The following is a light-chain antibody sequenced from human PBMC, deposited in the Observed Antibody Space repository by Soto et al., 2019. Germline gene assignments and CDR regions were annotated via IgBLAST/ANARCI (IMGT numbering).Light chain of an antibody. Sequence: EIVLTQSPVTLSLSPGERATLSCRASQSVSSSFLAWYQQKPGQAPRLLIYGASSRATGIPDRFSGTGSETDFTLTISRLEPEDFAVYYCQQYDNSPSAFGQGTRLEI. CDR3: QQYDNSPSA. CDR2: GAS. J-gene: IGKJ5*01. CDR1: QSVSSSF. V-gene: IGKV3-20*01.